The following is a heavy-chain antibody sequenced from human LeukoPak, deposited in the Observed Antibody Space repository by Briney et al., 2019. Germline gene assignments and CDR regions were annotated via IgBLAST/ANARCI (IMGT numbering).Heavy chain of an antibody. J-gene: IGHJ4*02. CDR1: GFTFDDYG. V-gene: IGHV3-21*01. Sequence: RAGGSLRLSCAASGFTFDDYGMSWVRQAPGKGLEWVSSISSSSSYIYYADSVKGRFTISRDNAKNSLYLQMNSLRAEDTAVYYCAGAPDYDSSGYPFDYWGQGTLVTVSS. CDR2: ISSSSSYI. CDR3: AGAPDYDSSGYPFDY. D-gene: IGHD3-22*01.